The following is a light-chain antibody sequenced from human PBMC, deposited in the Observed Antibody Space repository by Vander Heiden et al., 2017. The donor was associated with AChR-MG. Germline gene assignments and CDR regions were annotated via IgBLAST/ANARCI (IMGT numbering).Light chain of an antibody. J-gene: IGKJ3*01. CDR3: QQYNNWPFT. V-gene: IGKV3-15*01. CDR2: GAS. Sequence: EIVMTQSPATLSVSPGERATLSCRASQSVSSNLAWYQQKPGQAPRLLIYGASTRATGIPARFSGSGSGTEFTLTISSLQSEDFAVYYGQQYNNWPFTVGPGNQVDIK. CDR1: QSVSSN.